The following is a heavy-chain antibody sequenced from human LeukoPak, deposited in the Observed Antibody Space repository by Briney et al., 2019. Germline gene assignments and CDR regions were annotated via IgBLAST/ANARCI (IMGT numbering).Heavy chain of an antibody. Sequence: GGSLRLSCAASGFTFTTYWMTWVPQAPGKGLEGVAKVKQDGSEKYYVDSVKGRFTISRDNAKNSLSLQMDSLRVEDTAVYVCARGDGYHRLWGQGTLVTVSS. CDR1: GFTFTTYW. V-gene: IGHV3-7*01. CDR3: ARGDGYHRL. CDR2: VKQDGSEK. J-gene: IGHJ4*02. D-gene: IGHD5-24*01.